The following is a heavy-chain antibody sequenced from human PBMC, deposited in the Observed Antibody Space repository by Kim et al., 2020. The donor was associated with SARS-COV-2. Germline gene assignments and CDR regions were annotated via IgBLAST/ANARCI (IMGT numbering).Heavy chain of an antibody. Sequence: GGSLRLSCAASGFTFSSYAMSWVRQAPGKGLEWVSAISGSGGSTYYADSVKGRFTISRDNSKNTLYLQMNSLRAEDTAVYYCAKDRPDFWRGMAYYFDYWGQGTLVTVSS. CDR1: GFTFSSYA. D-gene: IGHD3-3*01. V-gene: IGHV3-23*01. CDR2: ISGSGGST. J-gene: IGHJ4*02. CDR3: AKDRPDFWRGMAYYFDY.